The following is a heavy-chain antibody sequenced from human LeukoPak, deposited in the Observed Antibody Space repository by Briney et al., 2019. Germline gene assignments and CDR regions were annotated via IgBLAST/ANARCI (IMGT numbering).Heavy chain of an antibody. V-gene: IGHV3-23*01. CDR2: ISGSGGST. CDR3: AKPFPLQVAGSDY. D-gene: IGHD6-19*01. J-gene: IGHJ4*02. CDR1: GFTFSSYG. Sequence: GGSLRLSCAASGFTFSSYGMHWVRQAPGKGLEWVSAISGSGGSTYYADSVKGRFTISRDNSKNTLYLQMNSLRAEDTAVYYCAKPFPLQVAGSDYWGQGTLVTVSS.